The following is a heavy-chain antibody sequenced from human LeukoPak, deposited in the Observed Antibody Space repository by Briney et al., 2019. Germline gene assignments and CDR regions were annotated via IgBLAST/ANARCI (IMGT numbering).Heavy chain of an antibody. V-gene: IGHV3-23*01. D-gene: IGHD2-21*02. J-gene: IGHJ4*02. CDR2: ISGSGGTT. CDR1: GFTFSSYA. Sequence: PGGSLRLSCAASGFTFSSYAMSWVRQAPGKGLEWFSVISGSGGTTYYADSVKGRFTSSRDNSQNSLFLKMNSLRAEDTAVYYCAKVMVTGWGRGIQIFDYWGQGTLVTVSS. CDR3: AKVMVTGWGRGIQIFDY.